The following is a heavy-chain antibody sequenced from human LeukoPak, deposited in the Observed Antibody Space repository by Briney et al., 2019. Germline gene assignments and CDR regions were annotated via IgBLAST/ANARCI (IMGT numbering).Heavy chain of an antibody. CDR3: ARAIIAAAGLPYY. Sequence: GGSLRLSCAASGFTFSSYGMHWVRQAPGKGLEWVAVISYDGSNKYYADSVKGRFTISRDNPKNTLYLQMNSLRAEDTAVYYCARAIIAAAGLPYYWGQGTLVTVSS. CDR1: GFTFSSYG. J-gene: IGHJ4*02. V-gene: IGHV3-30*03. D-gene: IGHD6-13*01. CDR2: ISYDGSNK.